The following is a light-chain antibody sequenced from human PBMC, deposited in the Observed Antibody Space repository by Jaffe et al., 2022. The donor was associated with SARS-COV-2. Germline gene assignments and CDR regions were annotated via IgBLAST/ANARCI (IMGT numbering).Light chain of an antibody. CDR1: QSVSSSY. Sequence: EIVLTQSPGTLSLSPGERATLSCRASQSVSSSYLAWYQQKPGQAPRLLIYGASGRATGIPDRFSGSGSGTDFTLTISRLEPEDFAVYYCQQYGSSPWTVGQGTKVEVK. V-gene: IGKV3-20*01. CDR3: QQYGSSPWT. J-gene: IGKJ1*01. CDR2: GAS.